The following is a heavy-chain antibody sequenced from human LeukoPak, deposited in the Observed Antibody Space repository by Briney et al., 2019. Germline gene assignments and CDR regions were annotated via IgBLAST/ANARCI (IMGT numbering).Heavy chain of an antibody. J-gene: IGHJ4*02. CDR3: AREVRGYYFDY. CDR1: GFTFTSNY. Sequence: PGGSLRLSCAASGFTFTSNYMTWVRQAPGKGLEWVSVISSGGNTYYADSVKGRFTISRDNSKNTVYLQMNGLRAEDTAVYYCAREVRGYYFDYWGQGTPVTASS. CDR2: ISSGGNT. V-gene: IGHV3-53*01. D-gene: IGHD5-12*01.